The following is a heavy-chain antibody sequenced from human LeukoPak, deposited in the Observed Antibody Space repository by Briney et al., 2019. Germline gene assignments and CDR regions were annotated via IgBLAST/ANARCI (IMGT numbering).Heavy chain of an antibody. V-gene: IGHV1-18*01. CDR3: AIGLDCSSTSCYRFRGAFDI. J-gene: IGHJ3*02. Sequence: ASVKVSCKASGYTFTSYGISWVRQAPGQGLEWMGWISAYNGNTNYAQKLQGRVTMTTDTTTRTAYMELRSLRSDDTAVYYCAIGLDCSSTSCYRFRGAFDIWGQGTMVTVSS. CDR1: GYTFTSYG. CDR2: ISAYNGNT. D-gene: IGHD2-2*02.